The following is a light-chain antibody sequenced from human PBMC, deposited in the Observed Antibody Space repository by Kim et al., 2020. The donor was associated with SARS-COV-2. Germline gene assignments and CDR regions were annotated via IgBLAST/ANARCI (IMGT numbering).Light chain of an antibody. Sequence: PGERATPSCRASQRVSSYLAWYQQKPGQAPRLLIYHASNRATGIPARFSGSGSGTDFTLTISSLEPEDFAVYYCQQRSNWPPITFGQGTRLEIK. CDR2: HAS. V-gene: IGKV3-11*01. CDR1: QRVSSY. CDR3: QQRSNWPPIT. J-gene: IGKJ5*01.